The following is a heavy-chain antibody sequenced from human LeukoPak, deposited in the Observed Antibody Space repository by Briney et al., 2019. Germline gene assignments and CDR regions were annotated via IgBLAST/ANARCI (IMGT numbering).Heavy chain of an antibody. Sequence: PSGTLSLTCTVSGDSISSTGCWTWVRQPPGEGLEWIGEVYHSGATNYNPSLKNRVTRSVDKSKNQFSLKVNSVTAADTAVYHCAKNGGNSDLEYWGQGTLVTVSS. D-gene: IGHD4-23*01. CDR2: VYHSGAT. V-gene: IGHV4-4*02. CDR1: GDSISSTGC. CDR3: AKNGGNSDLEY. J-gene: IGHJ4*02.